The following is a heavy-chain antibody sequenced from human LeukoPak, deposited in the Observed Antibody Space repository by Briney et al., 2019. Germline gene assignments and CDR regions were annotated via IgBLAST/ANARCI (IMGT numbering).Heavy chain of an antibody. J-gene: IGHJ4*02. Sequence: GESLKISCEASGYSFSSHGIVWVRQMPGKGLEWMGIINPADSVTIYSPSFQGQVTISADKSITTAYLQWSSLKASDTAMYYCARRYCSAGTCYYFDYWGQGALVTVSS. D-gene: IGHD2-15*01. CDR1: GYSFSSHG. CDR3: ARRYCSAGTCYYFDY. CDR2: INPADSVT. V-gene: IGHV5-51*01.